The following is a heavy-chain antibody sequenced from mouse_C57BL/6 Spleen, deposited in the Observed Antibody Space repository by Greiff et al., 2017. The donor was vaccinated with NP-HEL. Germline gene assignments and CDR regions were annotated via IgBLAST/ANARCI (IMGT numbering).Heavy chain of an antibody. CDR2: IHPNSGST. D-gene: IGHD1-1*01. CDR3: ASAVRCLLDD. Sequence: QVQLQQPGAELVKPGASVKLSCKASGYTFTSYWMHWVKQRPGQGLEWIGMIHPNSGSTNYNEKFKSKATLTVDKSSSTAYMQLSSLTSEDSAAYYCASAVRCLLDDWGQGTTLTVSS. CDR1: GYTFTSYW. J-gene: IGHJ2*01. V-gene: IGHV1-64*01.